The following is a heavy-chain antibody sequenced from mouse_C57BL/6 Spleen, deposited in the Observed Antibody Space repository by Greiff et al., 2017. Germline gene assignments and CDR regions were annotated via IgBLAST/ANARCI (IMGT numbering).Heavy chain of an antibody. Sequence: VQLQQPGAELVMPGASVKLSCKASGYTFTSYWMHWVKQRPEQGLEWIGWIDPENGDTEYASKFQGKATITADTSSNTAYLQLSSLTSEDTAVYYCTAISEGFAYWGQGTLVTVSA. J-gene: IGHJ3*01. CDR1: GYTFTSYW. CDR2: IDPENGDT. V-gene: IGHV14-4*01. CDR3: TAISEGFAY.